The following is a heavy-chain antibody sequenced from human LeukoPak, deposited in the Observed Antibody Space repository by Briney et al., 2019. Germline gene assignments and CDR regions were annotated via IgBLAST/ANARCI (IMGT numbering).Heavy chain of an antibody. D-gene: IGHD1-14*01. CDR2: ISWNSGSI. V-gene: IGHV3-9*01. CDR3: ATGTAVTLGSFDY. CDR1: GFTLDDYA. J-gene: IGHJ4*02. Sequence: GGSLRLSCAASGFTLDDYAMHWVRQAPGKGLEWVSGISWNSGSIGYADSVKGRFTISRDNAKNSLYLQMNSLRAKDTALYYCATGTAVTLGSFDYWGQGTLVTVSS.